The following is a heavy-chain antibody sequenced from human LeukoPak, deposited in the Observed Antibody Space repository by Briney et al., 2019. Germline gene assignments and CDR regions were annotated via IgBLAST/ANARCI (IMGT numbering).Heavy chain of an antibody. CDR1: GGSISSYY. CDR3: ARDRQSCRGGSCGGLDV. CDR2: IYYSGST. D-gene: IGHD2-15*01. Sequence: SETLSLTSTVSGGSISSYYWSWIRQPPGKGLEWIGYIYYSGSTNYNPSLKSRVTISVDTSKNQFSLKLSSVTAADTAVYYCARDRQSCRGGSCGGLDVWGQGTTVTVSS. J-gene: IGHJ6*02. V-gene: IGHV4-59*01.